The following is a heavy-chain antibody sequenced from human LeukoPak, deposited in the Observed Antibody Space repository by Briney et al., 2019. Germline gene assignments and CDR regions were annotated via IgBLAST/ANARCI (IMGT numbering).Heavy chain of an antibody. CDR2: MNPNSGNT. V-gene: IGHV1-8*01. CDR1: GYTFTSYD. CDR3: ARAREYIVVVPAAQWTYAFDI. Sequence: ASVKVSCKASGYTFTSYDINWVRQATGQGLEWMGWMNPNSGNTGYAQKFQGRVTMTRNTSISTAYMELSSLRSEDTAVYYCARAREYIVVVPAAQWTYAFDIWGQGTMVTVSS. D-gene: IGHD2-2*01. J-gene: IGHJ3*02.